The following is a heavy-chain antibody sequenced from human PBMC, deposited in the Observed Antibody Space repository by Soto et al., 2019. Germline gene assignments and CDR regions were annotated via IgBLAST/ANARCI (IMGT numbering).Heavy chain of an antibody. J-gene: IGHJ4*02. CDR2: IYYGGTT. V-gene: IGHV4-31*03. Sequence: QVQLQESGPGLVKPSETLSLTCTVSGGSISSGGYYWRWLRQHPGKGLEWIGYIYYGGTTYYNPSLKSRVTISVDTSKNQFSRKLSSVTAADTSVYYCAGDSSVWGQGTLVTVSS. CDR1: GGSISSGGYY. CDR3: AGDSSV.